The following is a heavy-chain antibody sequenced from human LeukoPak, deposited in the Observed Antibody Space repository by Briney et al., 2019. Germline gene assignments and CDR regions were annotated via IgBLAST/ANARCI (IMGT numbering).Heavy chain of an antibody. J-gene: IGHJ4*02. V-gene: IGHV3-21*01. Sequence: PGGTLRLSCAASGFTFSSYGMSWVRQAPGKGLEWVSSVSSSGTYIYYADTDSVKGRFTISRDNAKNSVYLQMNSLRVEDTALYYCARGNGNYRYYFDYWGQGTLVTVSS. CDR3: ARGNGNYRYYFDY. CDR2: VSSSGTYI. CDR1: GFTFSSYG. D-gene: IGHD1-7*01.